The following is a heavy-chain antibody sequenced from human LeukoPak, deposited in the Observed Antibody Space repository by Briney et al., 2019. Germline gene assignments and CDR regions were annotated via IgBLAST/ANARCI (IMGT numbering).Heavy chain of an antibody. V-gene: IGHV4-59*01. CDR1: VDSISGYY. Sequence: SETLSLTCTVSVDSISGYYWSWIRQPPGKGLEWIGYMYYSGNTNYNPSLKSRLTTPLDTSKNQFSLKLSSVTAADTAVYYCARGKYYLDYWGQGTLVTVSS. CDR3: ARGKYYLDY. CDR2: MYYSGNT. J-gene: IGHJ4*02.